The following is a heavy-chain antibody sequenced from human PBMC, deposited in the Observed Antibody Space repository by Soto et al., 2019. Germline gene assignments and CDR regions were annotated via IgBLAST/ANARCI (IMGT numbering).Heavy chain of an antibody. CDR3: VAGGTRWLQSPFDY. CDR1: GHTLTELS. D-gene: IGHD1-1*01. J-gene: IGHJ4*02. CDR2: FDPEDGEI. Sequence: QVQLVQSGAEVKKPGASVKVSCRISGHTLTELSVHWVRQAPGKGLEWMGGFDPEDGEISHAQKFQGRVTMTEDTAADSAYMEVSSLTSEDTAVYDCVAGGTRWLQSPFDYWGQGTLVTVSS. V-gene: IGHV1-24*01.